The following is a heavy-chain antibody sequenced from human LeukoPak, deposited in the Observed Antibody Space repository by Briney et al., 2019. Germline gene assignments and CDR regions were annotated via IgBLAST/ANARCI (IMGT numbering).Heavy chain of an antibody. D-gene: IGHD3-10*01. V-gene: IGHV1-18*01. CDR2: ISAYNGNT. Sequence: ASVKVSCKASGYTLTSYGISWVRQAPGQGLEWMGWISAYNGNTNYAQKLQGRVTMTTDASTSTAYMELRSLRSDDTAVYYCARVPSGKVFSRFDPWGQGTLVTVSS. CDR3: ARVPSGKVFSRFDP. CDR1: GYTLTSYG. J-gene: IGHJ5*02.